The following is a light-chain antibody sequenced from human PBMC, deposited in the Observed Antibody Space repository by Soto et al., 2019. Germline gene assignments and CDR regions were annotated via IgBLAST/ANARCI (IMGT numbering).Light chain of an antibody. CDR2: AAS. CDR3: XQLKSFPLS. V-gene: IGKV1-9*01. J-gene: IGKJ4*01. CDR1: QGISSS. Sequence: IQLTQSPSSLSASVGDRVTITCRASQGISSSLAWYQQQPGKAPKLLIYAASTLQSGVPSRFSGSGSGIDFTLTISSLQPEDFATYYCXQLKSFPLSFGGGTTVEIK.